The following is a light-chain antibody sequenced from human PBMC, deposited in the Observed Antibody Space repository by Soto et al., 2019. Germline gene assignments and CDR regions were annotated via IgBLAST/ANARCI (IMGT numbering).Light chain of an antibody. J-gene: IGKJ4*01. CDR2: GPS. CDR1: QSVSSSH. Sequence: LTRSPATLSLSPGERATLSCRASQSVSSSHLAWYQQKPGQAPRLLIYGPSNRATGIPDRFSGSGSGTDFTLTIDRLEPEDFAIYYCQQYGTSLTLGGGTKVDSK. CDR3: QQYGTSLT. V-gene: IGKV3-20*01.